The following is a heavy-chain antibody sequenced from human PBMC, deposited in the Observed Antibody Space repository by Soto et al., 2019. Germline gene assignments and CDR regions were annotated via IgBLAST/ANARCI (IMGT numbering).Heavy chain of an antibody. Sequence: QVQLVESGGGVVEPGRSLRLSCAASGFTFSSYGMHWVRQAPGKGLEWVAVIWYDGSNKYYADSVKGRFTIYRDNSKNTLYLQMNSLRAEDTAVYYCARCYGSGYYYYYYMDVWGKGTTVTVSS. V-gene: IGHV3-33*01. D-gene: IGHD3-10*01. CDR1: GFTFSSYG. CDR3: ARCYGSGYYYYYYMDV. CDR2: IWYDGSNK. J-gene: IGHJ6*03.